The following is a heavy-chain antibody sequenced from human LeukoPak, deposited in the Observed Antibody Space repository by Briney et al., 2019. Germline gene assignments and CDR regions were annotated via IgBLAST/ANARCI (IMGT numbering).Heavy chain of an antibody. D-gene: IGHD6-6*01. CDR3: ARRPSYSSSSGYFDY. J-gene: IGHJ4*02. V-gene: IGHV4-34*01. Sequence: SETLSLTCAVYGGSFSGYYWSWIRQPPGKGLEWIGEINHSGSTNYNPSLKSRVTISVDTSKNQFSLKLSSVTAADTAVYYCARRPSYSSSSGYFDYWGQGTLVTVSS. CDR1: GGSFSGYY. CDR2: INHSGST.